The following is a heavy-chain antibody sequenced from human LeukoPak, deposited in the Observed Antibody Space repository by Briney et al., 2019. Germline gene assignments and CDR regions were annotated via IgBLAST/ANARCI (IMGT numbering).Heavy chain of an antibody. J-gene: IGHJ4*02. V-gene: IGHV1-69*04. CDR1: ETFSSHA. Sequence: GASVKVSCRASETFSSHAITWVGQAPGQGLEWMGRIIPIVDLVNSAQKFQGRVTFTADKSTTTAYMELSILRSEDTAVYYCARAEEDRSGSFCGGYWGQGTLITVSS. D-gene: IGHD3-10*01. CDR3: ARAEEDRSGSFCGGY. CDR2: IIPIVDLV.